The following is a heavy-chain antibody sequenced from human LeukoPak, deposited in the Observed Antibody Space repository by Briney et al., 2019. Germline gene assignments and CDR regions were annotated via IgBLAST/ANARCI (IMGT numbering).Heavy chain of an antibody. V-gene: IGHV3-23*01. D-gene: IGHD4-17*01. Sequence: GGSLRLSCAASGFTFNNYAMNWVRQAPGKGLEWVSSISGGGETTYYADSAKGRYTISRDNSQNTLYLQMNGLRAEDTAVYYCARDYADYVGYFFFDYWGQGTLVTVSS. CDR3: ARDYADYVGYFFFDY. J-gene: IGHJ4*02. CDR2: ISGGGETT. CDR1: GFTFNNYA.